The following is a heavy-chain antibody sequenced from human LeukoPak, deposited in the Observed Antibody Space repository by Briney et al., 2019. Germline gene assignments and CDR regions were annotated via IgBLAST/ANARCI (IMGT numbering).Heavy chain of an antibody. CDR2: ISSSPRYI. D-gene: IGHD3-10*01. Sequence: SSISSSPRYIYYPDSVKGRFTISRDNARNSLYLQVSSLRAEDTAIYYCARGQGRNWFDPWGQGTLVTVSS. CDR3: ARGQGRNWFDP. J-gene: IGHJ5*02. V-gene: IGHV3-21*01.